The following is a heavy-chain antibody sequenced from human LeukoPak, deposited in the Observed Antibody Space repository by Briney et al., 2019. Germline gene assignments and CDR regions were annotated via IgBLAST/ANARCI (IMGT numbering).Heavy chain of an antibody. CDR2: IRQDGSEI. D-gene: IGHD1-26*01. CDR1: GFTFSSYW. J-gene: IGHJ4*02. Sequence: GGSLRLSCAASGFTFSSYWMTWVRQAPGKGLEWVANIRQDGSEIYYVDSVKGRFTISRDNAKNSLYLQMNSLRAEDTAVYYDASRDVSYGYWGQGTLVTVSS. CDR3: ASRDVSYGY. V-gene: IGHV3-7*01.